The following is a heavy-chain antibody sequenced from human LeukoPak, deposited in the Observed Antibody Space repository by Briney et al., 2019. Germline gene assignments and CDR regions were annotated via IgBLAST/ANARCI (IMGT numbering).Heavy chain of an antibody. CDR3: ARGHGGNSVAMDV. CDR2: IRYDGSRK. CDR1: GFIFSSYG. Sequence: GGSLRLSCAASGFIFSSYGMHWVRQAPDKGLEWVAFIRYDGSRKYYADSVKGRFTISRDNSKNTLYLQMGSLRAEDMAVYYCARGHGGNSVAMDVWGKGTTVTVSS. V-gene: IGHV3-30*02. D-gene: IGHD4-23*01. J-gene: IGHJ6*03.